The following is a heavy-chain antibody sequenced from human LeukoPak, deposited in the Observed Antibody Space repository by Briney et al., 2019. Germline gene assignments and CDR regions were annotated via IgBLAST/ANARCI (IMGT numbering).Heavy chain of an antibody. V-gene: IGHV3-11*01. CDR2: VSQSGTTI. Sequence: GRSLRLSCTASGFTFSDYYMSWIRRAPGKGLEWVSYVSQSGTTIYYADSVKGRFTISRDNGKNSLYLQMSSLRAEDTGMYYCAREGHTYGSDYWGQGTLVTVSS. CDR1: GFTFSDYY. CDR3: AREGHTYGSDY. J-gene: IGHJ4*02. D-gene: IGHD3-10*01.